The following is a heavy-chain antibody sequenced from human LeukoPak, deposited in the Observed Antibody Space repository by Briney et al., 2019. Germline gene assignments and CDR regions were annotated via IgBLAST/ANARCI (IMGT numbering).Heavy chain of an antibody. D-gene: IGHD1-26*01. CDR3: ARDPQWELNWFDP. J-gene: IGHJ5*02. V-gene: IGHV4-39*07. CDR2: IYYSGST. Sequence: SETLSLTCTVSGGSISSSSYYWGWIRQPPGRGLEWIGSIYYSGSTYYNPSLKSRVTISVDTSKNQFSLKLSSVTAADTAVYYCARDPQWELNWFDPWGQGTLVTVSS. CDR1: GGSISSSSYY.